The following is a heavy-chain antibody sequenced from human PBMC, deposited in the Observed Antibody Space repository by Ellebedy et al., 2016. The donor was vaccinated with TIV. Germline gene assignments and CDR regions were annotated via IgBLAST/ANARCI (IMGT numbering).Heavy chain of an antibody. CDR3: AKDRSGSGSYEDGMDV. Sequence: AASVKVSCKASGYTFISHGISWVRQAPGQGLEWMGWISTYTGYTNYAQKFQGRVTMTTDTSTSTAYMELRSLTSDDTAVYYCAKDRSGSGSYEDGMDVWGQGTTVTVSS. J-gene: IGHJ6*02. D-gene: IGHD3-10*01. CDR1: GYTFISHG. CDR2: ISTYTGYT. V-gene: IGHV1-18*04.